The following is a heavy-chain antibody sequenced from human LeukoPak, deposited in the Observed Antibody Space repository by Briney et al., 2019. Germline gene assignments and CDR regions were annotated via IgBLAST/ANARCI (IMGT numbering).Heavy chain of an antibody. Sequence: ASVKVSCKASGYTFTSYGISWVRQAPGQGLEWMGGIIPIFDTANYAQKFQARITITADESTSTAYMELSSLRSEDTAVYYCARGYGSGSYYGGGYYYYYMDVWGKGTTVTISS. CDR1: GYTFTSYG. CDR2: IIPIFDTA. J-gene: IGHJ6*03. V-gene: IGHV1-69*13. CDR3: ARGYGSGSYYGGGYYYYYMDV. D-gene: IGHD3-10*01.